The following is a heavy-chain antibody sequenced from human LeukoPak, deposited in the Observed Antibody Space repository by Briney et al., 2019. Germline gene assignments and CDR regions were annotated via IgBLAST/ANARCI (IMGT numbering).Heavy chain of an antibody. D-gene: IGHD3-16*01. CDR3: AREYDGGAFDI. J-gene: IGHJ3*02. CDR1: GFNFNNAW. CDR2: ISSSRSSI. Sequence: PGGSLRLSCTTSGFNFNNAWMNWVRQAPGKGLEWVSSISSSRSSIYYADSVKGRFTISRDNAKNSLYLQMHSLRAEDTAVYYCAREYDGGAFDIWGQGTMVTVSS. V-gene: IGHV3-21*01.